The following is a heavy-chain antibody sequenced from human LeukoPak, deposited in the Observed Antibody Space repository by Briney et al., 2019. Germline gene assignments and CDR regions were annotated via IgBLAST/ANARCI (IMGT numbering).Heavy chain of an antibody. J-gene: IGHJ4*02. D-gene: IGHD1-1*01. CDR3: AREVNCCFDY. CDR2: ISSNGGST. V-gene: IGHV3-64*01. Sequence: GGSLRLSCAASGFTFSSYAMYWVRQAPGKGLEYVSAISSNGGSTYYANSVKGRFTISRDNSKNTLYLQMGSQRGADNDVYYCAREVNCCFDYWGQGTLVTVSS. CDR1: GFTFSSYA.